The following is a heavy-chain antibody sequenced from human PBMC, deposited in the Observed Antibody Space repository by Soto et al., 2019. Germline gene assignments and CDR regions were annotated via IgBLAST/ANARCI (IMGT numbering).Heavy chain of an antibody. Sequence: SETLSLTCTVSGGSISSGGYYWSWIRQHPGKGLEWIGYIYYSGSTYYNPSLKSRVTISVDTSKNQFSLKLSSVTAADTAVYYCARDYSGWFDPWGQGXLVTVYS. CDR2: IYYSGST. CDR1: GGSISSGGYY. J-gene: IGHJ5*02. V-gene: IGHV4-31*03. D-gene: IGHD2-15*01. CDR3: ARDYSGWFDP.